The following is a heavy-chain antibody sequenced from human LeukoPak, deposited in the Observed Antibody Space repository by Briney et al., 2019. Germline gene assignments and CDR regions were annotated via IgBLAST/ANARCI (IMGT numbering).Heavy chain of an antibody. V-gene: IGHV1-8*03. D-gene: IGHD3-22*01. CDR2: MNPNSGNT. CDR1: GYTFTSYD. J-gene: IGHJ3*02. Sequence: ASVKVSCKASGYTFTSYDINWVRQATGQGLEWMGWMNPNSGNTGYAQKFQGRVTITRNTSISTAYMELSSLRSEDTAVYYCARGSYYYDSSGYFVDRAFDIWGQGTMVTVSS. CDR3: ARGSYYYDSSGYFVDRAFDI.